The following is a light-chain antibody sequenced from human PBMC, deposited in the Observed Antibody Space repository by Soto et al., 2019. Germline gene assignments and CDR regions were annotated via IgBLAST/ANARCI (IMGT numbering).Light chain of an antibody. J-gene: IGKJ1*01. Sequence: EIVLTQSPATLSLSPGERATLSCRASQSVSTYLAWYQQKPGQAPRLLIYDASNRATDIPARFSGSGSGTEFTPTTSSLGTEDFAVSSCPQRTDWPPTWTLGQGTMVEIK. CDR2: DAS. CDR3: PQRTDWPPTWT. V-gene: IGKV3-11*01. CDR1: QSVSTY.